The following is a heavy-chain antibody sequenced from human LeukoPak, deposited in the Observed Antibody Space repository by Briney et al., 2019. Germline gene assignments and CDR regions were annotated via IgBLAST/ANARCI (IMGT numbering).Heavy chain of an antibody. CDR1: GFTVKTYD. D-gene: IGHD5/OR15-5a*01. CDR2: FGISGTI. J-gene: IGHJ4*02. CDR3: AGFGVYPY. Sequence: GGSLRLSCAVSGFTVKTYDTHWVRQAPGEGPEWIAYFGISGTIYYADSVRGRFTISRDNAKNSLFLQMNSLRVDDTAIYYCAGFGVYPYWGQGTPVTVSS. V-gene: IGHV3-48*01.